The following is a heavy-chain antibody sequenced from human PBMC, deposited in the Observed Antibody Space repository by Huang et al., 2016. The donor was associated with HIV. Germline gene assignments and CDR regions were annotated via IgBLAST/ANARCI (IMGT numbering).Heavy chain of an antibody. Sequence: QVQLVQSGGEVKKPGASVKVSCKASGYDFTSYGVSWVRQAPGQGLEWVGWSGPHNGDTNYAQGFQGRVTLTTDTSTNTAYMEMRSLRSDDTAIYYCARDPWYTNVWKRNAASVIWGQGTMVIVSS. D-gene: IGHD2-2*02. CDR2: SGPHNGDT. J-gene: IGHJ3*02. CDR3: ARDPWYTNVWKRNAASVI. V-gene: IGHV1-18*01. CDR1: GYDFTSYG.